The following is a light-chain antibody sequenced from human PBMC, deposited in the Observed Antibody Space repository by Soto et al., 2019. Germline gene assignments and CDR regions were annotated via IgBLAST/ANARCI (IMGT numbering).Light chain of an antibody. CDR3: QQLNGYPIT. Sequence: IQLTQSPSSLSASVGDRVTITCRASQGTTSYLAWYQQKPGKAPKLLIYASSTLQSGVPLRFSGSGSGTDFTLTISSLQPEDFATYYCQQLNGYPITFGQGTRLEI. CDR2: ASS. J-gene: IGKJ5*01. CDR1: QGTTSY. V-gene: IGKV1-9*01.